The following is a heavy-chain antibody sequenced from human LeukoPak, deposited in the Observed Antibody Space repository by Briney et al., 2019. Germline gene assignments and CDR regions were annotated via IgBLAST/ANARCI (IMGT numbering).Heavy chain of an antibody. D-gene: IGHD3-3*01. CDR2: FDPEDGET. CDR1: GFIFSTYA. V-gene: IGHV1-24*01. J-gene: IGHJ5*02. CDR3: ATVWNLSWFDP. Sequence: GGSLRLSCAASGFIFSTYAMHWVRQAPGKGLEWMGGFDPEDGETIYAQKFQGRVTMTEDTSTDTAYMELSSLRSEDTAVYYCATVWNLSWFDPWGQGTLVTVSS.